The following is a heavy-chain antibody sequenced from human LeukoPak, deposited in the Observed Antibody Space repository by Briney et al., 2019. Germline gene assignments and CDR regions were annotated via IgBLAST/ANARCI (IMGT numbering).Heavy chain of an antibody. Sequence: GASVKVSCKASGYTFTGYYMHWVRQAPGQGLEWMGWINPNSGGTNYAQKFQGRVTMTRDTSISTAYMELSRLRSDDTAVYYCARVGITTVRGVRSWFDPWGQGTLVTVSS. CDR3: ARVGITTVRGVRSWFDP. J-gene: IGHJ5*02. CDR1: GYTFTGYY. D-gene: IGHD3-10*01. V-gene: IGHV1-2*02. CDR2: INPNSGGT.